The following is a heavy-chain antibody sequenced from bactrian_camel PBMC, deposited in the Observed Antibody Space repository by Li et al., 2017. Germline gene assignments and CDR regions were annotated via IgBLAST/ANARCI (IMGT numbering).Heavy chain of an antibody. CDR3: AAVEPMTWTLRKVDYADTWWRWEAYSY. J-gene: IGHJ4*01. Sequence: QLVESGGGSVQAGGSLRLSCVASEYVISRYCLGWFRQAPGKEREGVATIDSDGSASYADHVKGRFTISKDYTRKILYLQMDSLKPEDSAIYYCAAVEPMTWTLRKVDYADTWWRWEAYSYRGQGTQVTVS. D-gene: IGHD5*01. V-gene: IGHV3S53*01. CDR1: EYVISRYC. CDR2: IDSDGSA.